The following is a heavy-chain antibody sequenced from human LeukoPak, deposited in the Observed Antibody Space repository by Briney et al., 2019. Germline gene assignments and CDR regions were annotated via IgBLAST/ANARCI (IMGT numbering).Heavy chain of an antibody. V-gene: IGHV4-34*01. J-gene: IGHJ4*02. CDR2: INHSGST. Sequence: SETLSLTCAVYGGSFSGYYWSWIRQPPGKGLEWIGEINHSGSTNYNPSLKSRVTISVDTSKNQFSLKLSSVTAADTAVYYCARATLNSSGWYWFPQGFDYWGQGTLVTVSS. D-gene: IGHD6-19*01. CDR3: ARATLNSSGWYWFPQGFDY. CDR1: GGSFSGYY.